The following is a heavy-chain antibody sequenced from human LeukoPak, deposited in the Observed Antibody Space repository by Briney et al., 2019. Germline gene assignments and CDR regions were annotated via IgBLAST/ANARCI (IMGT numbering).Heavy chain of an antibody. J-gene: IGHJ6*02. CDR3: ARHLQYYGSGTMDV. Sequence: SETLSLTCTVSGGSISSGSYYWSWIRQPAGKGLEWIGRIYTSGSTNYNPSLKSRVTISVDTSKNQFSLKLSSVTAADTAVYYCARHLQYYGSGTMDVWGQGTTVTVSS. D-gene: IGHD3-10*01. CDR1: GGSISSGSYY. V-gene: IGHV4-61*02. CDR2: IYTSGST.